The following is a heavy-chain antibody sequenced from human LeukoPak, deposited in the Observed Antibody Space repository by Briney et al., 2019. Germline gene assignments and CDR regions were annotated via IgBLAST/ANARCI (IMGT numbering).Heavy chain of an antibody. Sequence: GGYLRLSCAASGFTFTDYSMTWVRQAPGKGLEWVSSISTVSTYTFYSDSVKGRFTISRDNRKNTLYLQMSSLSAEDTAVYYCARDGSGFYYYYYMDVWGRGTAVTVSS. J-gene: IGHJ6*03. CDR2: ISTVSTYT. CDR1: GFTFTDYS. D-gene: IGHD6-25*01. CDR3: ARDGSGFYYYYYMDV. V-gene: IGHV3-21*01.